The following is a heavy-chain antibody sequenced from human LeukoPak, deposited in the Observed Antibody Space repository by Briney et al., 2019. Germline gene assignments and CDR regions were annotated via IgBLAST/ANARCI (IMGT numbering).Heavy chain of an antibody. Sequence: GGSLRLSCAASGLTVSSNYVSWVRQAPGKGLEWVSVIYSGGSTYYADSVKGRLTISRDNSKNTLYLQMNSLRAEDTAVYYCATEDGYNNIDYWGQGTLVTVSS. V-gene: IGHV3-53*03. D-gene: IGHD5-24*01. CDR3: ATEDGYNNIDY. CDR2: IYSGGST. CDR1: GLTVSSNY. J-gene: IGHJ4*02.